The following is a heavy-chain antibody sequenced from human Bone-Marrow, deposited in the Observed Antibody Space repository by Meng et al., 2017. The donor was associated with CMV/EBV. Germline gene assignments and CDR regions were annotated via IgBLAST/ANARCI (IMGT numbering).Heavy chain of an antibody. D-gene: IGHD3-22*01. J-gene: IGHJ4*02. CDR1: GGSVSSGSYY. V-gene: IGHV4-61*01. CDR2: IYYSGST. Sequence: SETLSLTCTVSGGSVSSGSYYWSWIRQPPGKGLEWIGYIYYSGSTNYNPSLKSRVTISVDTSKNQFSLKLSSVTAADTAVYYCARVDYESSGYNEDFDYWGQGTLVTVSS. CDR3: ARVDYESSGYNEDFDY.